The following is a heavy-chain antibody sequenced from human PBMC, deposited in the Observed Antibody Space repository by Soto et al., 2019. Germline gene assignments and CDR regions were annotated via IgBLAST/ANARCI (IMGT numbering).Heavy chain of an antibody. J-gene: IGHJ4*02. V-gene: IGHV3-30-3*01. CDR1: GFTFSSYA. Sequence: QVQLVESGGGVVQPGRSLRLSCAASGFTFSSYAMHWVRQAPGKGLEWVAVISYDGSNKYYADSVKGRFTISRDNSKNTLYLQMNSLRAEDTAVYYCARDGCSGGSCSTITMIVVGPLGYWGQGTLVTVSS. D-gene: IGHD2-15*01. CDR2: ISYDGSNK. CDR3: ARDGCSGGSCSTITMIVVGPLGY.